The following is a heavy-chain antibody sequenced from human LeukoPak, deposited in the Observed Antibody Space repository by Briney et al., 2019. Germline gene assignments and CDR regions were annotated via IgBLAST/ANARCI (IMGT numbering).Heavy chain of an antibody. V-gene: IGHV4-59*12. CDR1: GGSISSYS. J-gene: IGHJ4*02. CDR3: ARGDYGDYPYYFDY. D-gene: IGHD4-17*01. CDR2: IYYSGST. Sequence: SETLSLTCTVSGGSISSYSWSWIRQPPGKGLEWIGYIYYSGSTYYNPSLKSRVTISVDTSKNQFSLKLSSVTAADTAVYYCARGDYGDYPYYFDYWGQGTLVTVSS.